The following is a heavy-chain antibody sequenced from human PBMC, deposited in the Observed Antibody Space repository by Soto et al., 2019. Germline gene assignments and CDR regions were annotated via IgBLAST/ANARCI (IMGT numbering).Heavy chain of an antibody. V-gene: IGHV3-23*01. CDR3: AKDRRAGGNYGFYYDF. CDR1: GFTFSSYG. CDR2: SSATGAGT. Sequence: GGSLRLSCAASGFTFSSYGMTWVRQAPGKGLEWVSFSSATGAGTYYADSVKGRFTISRDNSKNTLYLQMTSLRADDTAVYYCAKDRRAGGNYGFYYDFWGQGALVNVSS. D-gene: IGHD1-7*01. J-gene: IGHJ4*02.